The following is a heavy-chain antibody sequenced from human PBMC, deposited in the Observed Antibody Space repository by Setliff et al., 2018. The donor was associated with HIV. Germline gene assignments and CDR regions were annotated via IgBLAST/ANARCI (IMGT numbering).Heavy chain of an antibody. CDR2: IHPSGGST. D-gene: IGHD2-15*01. CDR1: GYTFTSYY. CDR3: ARVRYCSGGSCYGGEY. J-gene: IGHJ4*02. Sequence: ASVKVSCKASGYTFTSYYIHWVRQAPGQGLEWMGVIHPSGGSTSYAQSFQDRVTMTRDTSTSTVYMELGSLRSEDTAVYYCARVRYCSGGSCYGGEYWGQGTLVTVSS. V-gene: IGHV1-46*01.